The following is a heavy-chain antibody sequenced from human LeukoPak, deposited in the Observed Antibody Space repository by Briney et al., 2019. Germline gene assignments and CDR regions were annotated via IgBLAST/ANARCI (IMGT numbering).Heavy chain of an antibody. D-gene: IGHD4-17*01. Sequence: PGRSLRLSCAASGFTFSSYGMHWVRQAPGKGLEWVAVIWYDGSNKYYADSVKGRFTISRDNSKNTLYLQMNSLRAEDTAVYYCAGGSYHYGDYLYYFDYWGQGTLVTVSS. J-gene: IGHJ4*02. CDR1: GFTFSSYG. CDR2: IWYDGSNK. V-gene: IGHV3-33*01. CDR3: AGGSYHYGDYLYYFDY.